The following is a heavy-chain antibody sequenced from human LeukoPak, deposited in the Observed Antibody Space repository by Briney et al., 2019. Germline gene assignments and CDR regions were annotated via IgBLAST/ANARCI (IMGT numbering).Heavy chain of an antibody. CDR2: IYSGGST. V-gene: IGHV3-53*01. D-gene: IGHD6-13*01. CDR1: GFTVSSNY. J-gene: IGHJ6*03. CDR3: ASSMGDSSSWYGYYYYYYMDV. Sequence: GGSLRLSCAASGFTVSSNYMSWVRQAPGKGLEWVSVIYSGGSTYYADSVKGRFTISRDNSKNTLYLQMNSLRAEDTAVYYCASSMGDSSSWYGYYYYYYMDVWGKGTTVTISS.